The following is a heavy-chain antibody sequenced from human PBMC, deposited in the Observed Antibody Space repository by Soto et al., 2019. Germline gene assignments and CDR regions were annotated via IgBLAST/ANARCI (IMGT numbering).Heavy chain of an antibody. D-gene: IGHD2-15*01. J-gene: IGHJ4*02. CDR3: ARARRMDIVVVVAATPPVD. CDR1: GFTFSSYG. V-gene: IGHV3-33*01. Sequence: QVQLVESGGGVVQPGRSLRLSCAASGFTFSSYGMHWVRQAPGKGLEWVAVIWYDGSNKYYADSLKGRFTISRDNSKNTLYLQMNSLRAEDTAVYYCARARRMDIVVVVAATPPVDWGQGTLVTVSS. CDR2: IWYDGSNK.